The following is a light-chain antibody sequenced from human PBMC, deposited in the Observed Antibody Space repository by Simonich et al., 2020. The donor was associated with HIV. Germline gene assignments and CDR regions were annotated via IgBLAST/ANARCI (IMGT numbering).Light chain of an antibody. CDR3: MQALQTPRT. CDR2: LGS. J-gene: IGKJ1*01. CDR1: QSLLHSHGYNY. V-gene: IGKV2-28*01. Sequence: EIVMPQSPLSLPVTPGAPASISCRSSQSLLHSHGYNYLDWYLQQPGQSPQHLLYLGSNRASGVPDRFSGRGSGTDCTLKISRVEAEDVGVYYCMQALQTPRTFGQGTKVEIK.